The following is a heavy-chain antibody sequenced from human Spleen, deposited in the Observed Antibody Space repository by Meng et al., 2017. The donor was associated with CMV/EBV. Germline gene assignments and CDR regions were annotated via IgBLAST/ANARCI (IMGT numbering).Heavy chain of an antibody. CDR3: ARVQGLGYCTRSSCYNGTPFFDY. CDR2: ISASSSYI. V-gene: IGHV3-21*04. D-gene: IGHD2-2*02. CDR1: GFIFTTYS. Sequence: GESLKISCAASGFIFTTYSVNWVRQAPGKGLEWVSSISASSSYIYYADSVKGRFTISRDNAKNSLYLQMNSLRAEDTALYYCARVQGLGYCTRSSCYNGTPFFDYWGQGTLVTVSS. J-gene: IGHJ4*02.